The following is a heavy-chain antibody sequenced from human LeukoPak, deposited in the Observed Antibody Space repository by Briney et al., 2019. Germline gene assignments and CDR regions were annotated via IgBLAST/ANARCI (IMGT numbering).Heavy chain of an antibody. J-gene: IGHJ4*02. Sequence: GGSQRLSCVASGFTFSVAGMHWVRQAPGRGLEWVSAIIGNGASTYYTDSVKGRFTISRDNSKNTLYLQMNSLRAEDTGVYYCAKRTCSGTTCYPLDSWGRGTLVTASS. CDR2: IIGNGAST. V-gene: IGHV3-23*01. CDR1: GFTFSVAG. D-gene: IGHD6-19*01. CDR3: AKRTCSGTTCYPLDS.